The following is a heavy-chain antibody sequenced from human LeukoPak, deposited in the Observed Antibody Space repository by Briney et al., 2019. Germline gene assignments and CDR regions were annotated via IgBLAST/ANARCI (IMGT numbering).Heavy chain of an antibody. Sequence: ASVKVSCKASGYTFTSNYIHWVRQAPGQGLEWMGMICPRDGSTSYAQKFQGGVTVTRDTSTSTVHMELSGLRSEDTAVYYCARDQEGFDYWGQGTLVTVSS. V-gene: IGHV1-46*01. CDR3: ARDQEGFDY. CDR2: ICPRDGST. J-gene: IGHJ4*02. CDR1: GYTFTSNY.